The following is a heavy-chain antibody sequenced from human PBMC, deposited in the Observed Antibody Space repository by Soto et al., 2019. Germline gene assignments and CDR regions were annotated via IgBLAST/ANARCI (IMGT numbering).Heavy chain of an antibody. CDR3: ARDGGHVVTSGYQYFGMDV. V-gene: IGHV3-30-3*01. Sequence: QLHLVESGGGVLQPGGSLRLSCVGSGFNFSGYALHWVRQAPGKGLEWVALISYRGATRYYADSVKGRFTISRDDFDDTVYMQMDSRRPEDTALYYCARDGGHVVTSGYQYFGMDVWGQGTTVTVSS. J-gene: IGHJ6*02. CDR2: ISYRGATR. D-gene: IGHD3-16*01. CDR1: GFNFSGYA.